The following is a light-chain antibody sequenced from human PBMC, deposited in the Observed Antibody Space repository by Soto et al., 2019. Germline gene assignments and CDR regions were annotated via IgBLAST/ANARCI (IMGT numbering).Light chain of an antibody. CDR1: QTVYDW. V-gene: IGKV1-5*03. Sequence: DIQMTQSPSTLSASIGDRVAITCRASQTVYDWLAWYQHKPGQAPRLLIYEASTLETGVPPRFSARGSGTEFTLTISSLQPEDVATYYCQQYNLFSGTFGQGTKVEIE. CDR2: EAS. J-gene: IGKJ1*01. CDR3: QQYNLFSGT.